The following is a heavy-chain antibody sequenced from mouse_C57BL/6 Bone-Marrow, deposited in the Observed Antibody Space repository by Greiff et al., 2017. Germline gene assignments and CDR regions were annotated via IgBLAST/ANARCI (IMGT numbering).Heavy chain of an antibody. CDR1: GYTFTSYW. V-gene: IGHV1-69*01. D-gene: IGHD3-3*01. CDR2: IDPSDSYT. Sequence: QVQLQQPGAELVMPGASVKLSCKASGYTFTSYWMHWVKQRPGQGLEWIGEIDPSDSYTNYNQKFKCKSTLTVDKSTSTAYMQLSSLTSEDSAVYYCARDTRGYFDYWGQGTTLTVSS. CDR3: ARDTRGYFDY. J-gene: IGHJ2*01.